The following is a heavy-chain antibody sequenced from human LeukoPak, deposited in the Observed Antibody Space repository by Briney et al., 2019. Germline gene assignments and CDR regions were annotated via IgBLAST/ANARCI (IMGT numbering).Heavy chain of an antibody. V-gene: IGHV4-30-2*01. CDR2: IYHSGST. D-gene: IGHD2-15*01. J-gene: IGHJ3*02. Sequence: SETLSLTCTVSGGSISSGGYYWSWIRQPPGKGLEWIGYIYHSGSTYYNPSLKSRVTISVDRSKNQFSLKLSSVTAADTAVYYCASTYLPGYCSGGSCYGGEQDAFDIWGQGTMVTVSS. CDR1: GGSISSGGYY. CDR3: ASTYLPGYCSGGSCYGGEQDAFDI.